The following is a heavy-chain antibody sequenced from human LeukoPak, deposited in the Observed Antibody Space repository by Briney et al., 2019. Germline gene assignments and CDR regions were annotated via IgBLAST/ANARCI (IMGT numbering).Heavy chain of an antibody. CDR3: ARDRSGSYDYYYYYYMDV. CDR1: GGSISSSSYY. J-gene: IGHJ6*03. CDR2: IYYSGST. D-gene: IGHD1-26*01. V-gene: IGHV4-39*07. Sequence: SETLSLTCTVSGGSISSSSYYWGWIRQPPGKGLEWIGSIYYSGSTNYNPSLKSRVTISVDTSKNQFSLKLSSVTAADTAVYYCARDRSGSYDYYYYYYMDVWGKGTTVTVSS.